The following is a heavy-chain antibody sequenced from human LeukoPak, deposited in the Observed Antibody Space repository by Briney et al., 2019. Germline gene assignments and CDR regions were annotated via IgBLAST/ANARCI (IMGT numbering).Heavy chain of an antibody. V-gene: IGHV1-2*02. D-gene: IGHD2-15*01. CDR3: ARDLGDPDCSGGSCHTDY. CDR1: GYTFTGYY. Sequence: ASVKVSCKASGYTFTGYYMHWVRQAPGQGLEWMGWINPNSGGTNYAQKFQGRVTMTRDTSISTAYMELSRLRSDDTAGYYCARDLGDPDCSGGSCHTDYWGQGTLVTVSS. CDR2: INPNSGGT. J-gene: IGHJ4*02.